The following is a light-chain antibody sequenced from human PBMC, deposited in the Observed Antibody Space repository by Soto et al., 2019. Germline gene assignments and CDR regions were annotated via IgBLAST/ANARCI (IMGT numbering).Light chain of an antibody. Sequence: IVMTQSPATLSASPGERAKLSCRASQSVSSNLAWYQQKPGQAPRLLMYGASTRATGIPARFSGSGSGTEFTLTISSLQSEDFAVYYCQQYNNWPPITFGQGTQLEIK. CDR2: GAS. J-gene: IGKJ5*01. CDR3: QQYNNWPPIT. V-gene: IGKV3-15*01. CDR1: QSVSSN.